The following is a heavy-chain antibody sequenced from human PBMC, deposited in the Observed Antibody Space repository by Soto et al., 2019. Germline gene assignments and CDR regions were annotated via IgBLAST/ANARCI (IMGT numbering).Heavy chain of an antibody. CDR1: GGSISSSSYY. CDR3: ASMGWDAFDI. V-gene: IGHV4-39*01. CDR2: IYYSGST. D-gene: IGHD6-19*01. J-gene: IGHJ3*02. Sequence: QLQLQESGPGLVKPSETLSLTCTVSGGSISSSSYYWGWIRQPPGKGLEWIGSIYYSGSTYYNPSLKXXVXLXXDTSKKQSSLKLSSVTAADTAVYYCASMGWDAFDIWGQGTMVTVSS.